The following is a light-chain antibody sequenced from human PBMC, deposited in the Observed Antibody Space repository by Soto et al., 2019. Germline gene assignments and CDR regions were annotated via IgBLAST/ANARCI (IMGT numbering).Light chain of an antibody. Sequence: TLSLSPGERATLSCRASQSVSSYLACYQQKPGQAPRLLIYDASNRATGIPARFSGSGSGTDFTLTISSLEPEDFAVYYCQQRSNWHRTFGQGTKVDIK. CDR2: DAS. CDR1: QSVSSY. V-gene: IGKV3-11*01. J-gene: IGKJ1*01. CDR3: QQRSNWHRT.